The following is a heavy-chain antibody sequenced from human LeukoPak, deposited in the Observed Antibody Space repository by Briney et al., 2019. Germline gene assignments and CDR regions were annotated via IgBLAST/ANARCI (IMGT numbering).Heavy chain of an antibody. V-gene: IGHV1-18*01. CDR3: ARTHYSSSGWYSGETRPSYFDY. D-gene: IGHD6-19*01. Sequence: ASVKVSCKASGGTFSSYGISWVRQAPGQGLEWMGWISAYNGNTNYAQKLQGRVTMTTDTSTSTACMELRSLRSDDTAVYYCARTHYSSSGWYSGETRPSYFDYWGQGTLVTVSS. CDR1: GGTFSSYG. J-gene: IGHJ4*02. CDR2: ISAYNGNT.